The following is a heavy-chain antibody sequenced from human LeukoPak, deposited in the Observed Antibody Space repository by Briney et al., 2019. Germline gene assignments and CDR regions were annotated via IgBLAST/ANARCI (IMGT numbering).Heavy chain of an antibody. Sequence: PGGSLRLSCAASGHTFSSYGMSWARQAPGKGLEWVSLISGSGGRTYCADSVKGRFTISRDNSKNTLYVQMHSLRAEDTAVYYCAKEYGSGNYYIYYYGMDVWGQGTTVTVSS. J-gene: IGHJ6*02. D-gene: IGHD3-10*01. CDR1: GHTFSSYG. CDR3: AKEYGSGNYYIYYYGMDV. V-gene: IGHV3-23*01. CDR2: ISGSGGRT.